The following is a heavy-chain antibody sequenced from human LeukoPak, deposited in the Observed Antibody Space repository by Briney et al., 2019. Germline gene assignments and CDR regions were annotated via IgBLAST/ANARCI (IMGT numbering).Heavy chain of an antibody. J-gene: IGHJ3*02. V-gene: IGHV3-21*01. D-gene: IGHD4-17*01. CDR3: ARDRIIYGDYGDAFDI. CDR2: ISSSRSYI. CDR1: GFTFSRYS. Sequence: GRSLRLSCAASGFTFSRYSTNWVRQAPGRGLNWISSISSSRSYIYYADSLKCRFTISRDNAKNSLYLQMNSLRAEDTAVYFCARDRIIYGDYGDAFDIWGQGTMVTVSS.